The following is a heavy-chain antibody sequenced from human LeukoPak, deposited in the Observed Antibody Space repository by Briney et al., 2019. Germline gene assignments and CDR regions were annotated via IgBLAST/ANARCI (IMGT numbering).Heavy chain of an antibody. CDR1: GYTFTGYY. CDR2: ISAYNGNT. J-gene: IGHJ6*03. D-gene: IGHD4-17*01. CDR3: ARANDYGDPRYYYYYYMDV. V-gene: IGHV1-18*04. Sequence: GASVKVSCKASGYTFTGYYMHWVRQAPGQGLEWMGWISAYNGNTNYAQKLQGRVTMTTDTSTSTAYMELRSLRSDDTAVYYCARANDYGDPRYYYYYYMDVWGKGTTVTVSS.